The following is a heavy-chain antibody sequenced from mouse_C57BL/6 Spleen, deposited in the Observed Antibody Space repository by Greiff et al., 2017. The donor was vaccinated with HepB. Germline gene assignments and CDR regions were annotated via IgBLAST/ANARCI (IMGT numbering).Heavy chain of an antibody. CDR1: GYTFTDYY. Sequence: EVQLQQSGPVLVKPGASVKMSCKASGYTFTDYYMNWVKQSHGKSLEWIGVINPYNGGTSYNQKFKGKATLTVDKSSSTAYMELNSLTSEDSAVYYCARDEELTGTSRFAYWGQGTLVTVSA. CDR2: INPYNGGT. D-gene: IGHD4-1*01. CDR3: ARDEELTGTSRFAY. V-gene: IGHV1-19*01. J-gene: IGHJ3*01.